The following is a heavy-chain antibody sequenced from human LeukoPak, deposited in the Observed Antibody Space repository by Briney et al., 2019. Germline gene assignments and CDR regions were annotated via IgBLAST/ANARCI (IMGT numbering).Heavy chain of an antibody. CDR1: GYTFTSYG. J-gene: IGHJ4*02. CDR3: ARGRDDCSGGSCLPAGFDY. D-gene: IGHD2-15*01. V-gene: IGHV1-8*03. Sequence: GASVKVSCKASGYTFTSYGISWVRQAPGQGLEWMGWMNPNSGNTGYAQKFQGRVTITRNTSISTAYMELSSLRSEDTAVYYCARGRDDCSGGSCLPAGFDYWGQGTLVTVSS. CDR2: MNPNSGNT.